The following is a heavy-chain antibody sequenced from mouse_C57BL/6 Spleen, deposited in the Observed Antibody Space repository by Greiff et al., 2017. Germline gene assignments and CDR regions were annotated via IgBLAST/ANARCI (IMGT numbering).Heavy chain of an antibody. CDR3: ARGDYSNSLFAY. CDR1: GYTFTSYW. D-gene: IGHD2-5*01. J-gene: IGHJ3*01. V-gene: IGHV1-52*01. CDR2: IDPSDSET. Sequence: QVQLQQPGAELVRPGSSVKPSCKASGYTFTSYWMHWVKQRPIQGLEWIGNIDPSDSETHYNQKFKDKATLTVDKSSSTAYMQLSSLTSEDSAVYYCARGDYSNSLFAYWGQGTLVTVSA.